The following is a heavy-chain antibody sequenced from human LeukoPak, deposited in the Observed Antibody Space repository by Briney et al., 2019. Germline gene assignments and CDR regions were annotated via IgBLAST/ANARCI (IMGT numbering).Heavy chain of an antibody. Sequence: PGRSLRLSCAASGFTFSSYSMNWVRQSPGKGLKWVSDISSISSTIYYADSVKGRFTISRDNAKNSLYLQMNSLRAEDTAVYFFSSKRRHTIFPYYFDYWGQGTLVTVSS. CDR1: GFTFSSYS. D-gene: IGHD3-9*01. CDR2: ISSISSTI. V-gene: IGHV3-48*01. CDR3: SSKRRHTIFPYYFDY. J-gene: IGHJ4*02.